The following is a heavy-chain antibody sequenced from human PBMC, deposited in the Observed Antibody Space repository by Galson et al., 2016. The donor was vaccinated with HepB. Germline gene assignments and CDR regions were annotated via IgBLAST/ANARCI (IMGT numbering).Heavy chain of an antibody. CDR1: GDSISRSRYY. CDR2: IYSSGST. Sequence: LSLTCTVSGDSISRSRYYWGWIRQPPGKGLEWIGSIYSSGSTYYNPSLKSRVTISVDTSKNQFSLRLSPVTAADTAVYYCARHWEYGTGRYFDLWGRGTLVTVSS. D-gene: IGHD1-26*01. J-gene: IGHJ2*01. CDR3: ARHWEYGTGRYFDL. V-gene: IGHV4-39*01.